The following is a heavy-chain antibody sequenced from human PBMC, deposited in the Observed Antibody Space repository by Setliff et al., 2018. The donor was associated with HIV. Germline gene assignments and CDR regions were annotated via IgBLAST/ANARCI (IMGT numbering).Heavy chain of an antibody. CDR3: ALGSWYDY. D-gene: IGHD6-13*01. Sequence: PSETLSLTCTVSGGAISSDYWGWIRQPPGKGPEWIGSLYYRGTTYYNSSLRSRVTISVDTSKNQVSLKLNSMTAADTDVYYCALGSWYDYWGQGTLVTVS. CDR2: LYYRGTT. J-gene: IGHJ4*02. V-gene: IGHV4-39*07. CDR1: GGAISSDY.